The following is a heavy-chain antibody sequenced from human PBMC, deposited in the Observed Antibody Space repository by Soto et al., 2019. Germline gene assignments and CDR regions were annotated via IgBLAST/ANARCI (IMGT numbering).Heavy chain of an antibody. J-gene: IGHJ4*02. CDR2: IIPIFGTA. Sequence: SVKVSCKASGGTFSSYAISWVRQAPGQGLEWMGGIIPIFGTANYAQKFQGRVTITADESTSTAYMELSSLRSEDTAVYYCARWGAPYSSGWYYFDYWGQGTLVTVSS. CDR3: ARWGAPYSSGWYYFDY. CDR1: GGTFSSYA. V-gene: IGHV1-69*13. D-gene: IGHD6-19*01.